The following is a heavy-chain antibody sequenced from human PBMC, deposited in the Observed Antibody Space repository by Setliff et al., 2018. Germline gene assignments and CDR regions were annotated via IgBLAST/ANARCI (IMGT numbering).Heavy chain of an antibody. CDR2: IYNSGTT. CDR1: GGSISSYS. Sequence: PSETLSLTCNVSGGSISSYSWSWIRQAPGKGLEWIGRIYNSGTTNYNPSLKSRVTISADTSNNSFSLNLFSVTAADTAVYYCAGRDYSGGDSWGHGTLVTVSS. J-gene: IGHJ5*01. V-gene: IGHV4-4*08. CDR3: AGRDYSGGDS. D-gene: IGHD4-4*01.